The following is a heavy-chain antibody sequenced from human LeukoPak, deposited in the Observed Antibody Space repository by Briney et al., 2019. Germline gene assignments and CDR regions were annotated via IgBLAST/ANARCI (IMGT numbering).Heavy chain of an antibody. CDR2: INHSGST. CDR3: ARGGPRAQGADSSGQYYFDY. D-gene: IGHD3-22*01. V-gene: IGHV4-34*01. Sequence: SETLSLTCAVYGGSFSGCYWSWIRQPPGKGLEWIGEINHSGSTNYNPSLKSRVTISVDTSKNQFSLKLSSVTAADTAVYYCARGGPRAQGADSSGQYYFDYWGQGTLVTVSS. J-gene: IGHJ4*02. CDR1: GGSFSGCY.